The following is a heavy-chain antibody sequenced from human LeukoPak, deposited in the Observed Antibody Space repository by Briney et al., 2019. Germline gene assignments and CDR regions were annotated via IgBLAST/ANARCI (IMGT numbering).Heavy chain of an antibody. Sequence: GGSLRLSCAASGFTFSSYSMTWVRQAPGKGLEWVSSISSSSSYIYYADSVKGRFTISRDNAKNSLYLQMNSLRAEDTAVYYCARGYSSDYCVDYWGQGTLVTVSS. J-gene: IGHJ4*02. CDR3: ARGYSSDYCVDY. D-gene: IGHD3-22*01. CDR1: GFTFSSYS. CDR2: ISSSSSYI. V-gene: IGHV3-21*01.